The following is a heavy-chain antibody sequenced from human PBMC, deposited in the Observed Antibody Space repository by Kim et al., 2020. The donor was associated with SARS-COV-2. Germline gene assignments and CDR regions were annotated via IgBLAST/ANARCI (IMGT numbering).Heavy chain of an antibody. Sequence: GGSLRPSCAASGFTFSSYSMNWVRQAPGKGLEWVSSIRSSSNYIYYADSVKGRFSISRDNAKNSLYLQMNSLRAEDTAVYYCARDRGSGSYYFDYWGQGTLVTVSS. CDR2: IRSSSNYI. V-gene: IGHV3-21*01. D-gene: IGHD3-10*01. CDR1: GFTFSSYS. J-gene: IGHJ4*02. CDR3: ARDRGSGSYYFDY.